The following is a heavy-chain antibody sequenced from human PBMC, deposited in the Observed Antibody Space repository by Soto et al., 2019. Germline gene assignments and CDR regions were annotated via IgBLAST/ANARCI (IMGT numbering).Heavy chain of an antibody. V-gene: IGHV3-21*01. CDR1: GFTFSSYS. CDR2: ISSSSSYI. J-gene: IGHJ4*02. CDR3: ARGNIPFQGVAYYFDY. Sequence: GGSLRLSCAASGFTFSSYSMNWVRQAPGKGLEWVSSISSSSSYIYYADSVKGRFTISRDNAKNSLYLQMNSLRAQDTAVYYCARGNIPFQGVAYYFDYWGQGTLVTVSS.